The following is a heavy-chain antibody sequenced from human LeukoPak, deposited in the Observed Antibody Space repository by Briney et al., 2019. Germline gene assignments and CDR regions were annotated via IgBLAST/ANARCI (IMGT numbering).Heavy chain of an antibody. Sequence: GGSLRLSCAASGFTFSSYSMNWVRQAPGKGLEWVSSINSNSSYIYYADSLKGRFTISRDNAKNSLYLQMNSLRAEDTAVYYFAKDLRGYGGNNWGQGTLVTVSS. CDR1: GFTFSSYS. J-gene: IGHJ4*02. CDR3: AKDLRGYGGNN. V-gene: IGHV3-21*01. CDR2: INSNSSYI. D-gene: IGHD4-23*01.